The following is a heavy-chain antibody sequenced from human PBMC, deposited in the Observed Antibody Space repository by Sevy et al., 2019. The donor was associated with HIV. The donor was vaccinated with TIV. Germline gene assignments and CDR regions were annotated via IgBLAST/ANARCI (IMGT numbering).Heavy chain of an antibody. V-gene: IGHV3-48*02. CDR3: ARSFDF. CDR2: ISSSGSTK. Sequence: GGSLRLSCAASGFTFSTYNMNWVRQAPGKGLEWVSYISSSGSTKYYADSVKGRFTISRDNAKNSMYLQMNSLRDEDTAVYYRARSFDFWGQGTLVTVSS. CDR1: GFTFSTYN. J-gene: IGHJ4*02.